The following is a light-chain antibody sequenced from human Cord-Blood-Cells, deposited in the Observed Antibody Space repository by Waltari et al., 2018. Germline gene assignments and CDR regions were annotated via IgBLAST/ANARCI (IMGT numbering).Light chain of an antibody. J-gene: IGKJ2*01. Sequence: EILMTQSPATLSVSPGERATLAGRASQSVSSNLAWYQQKPGQAPRLLIYGASTRATGIRARFSGSGSGTEFTLTISSLQSEDFAVYYCQQYNNWPPVTFGQGTKLEIK. CDR2: GAS. V-gene: IGKV3-15*01. CDR1: QSVSSN. CDR3: QQYNNWPPVT.